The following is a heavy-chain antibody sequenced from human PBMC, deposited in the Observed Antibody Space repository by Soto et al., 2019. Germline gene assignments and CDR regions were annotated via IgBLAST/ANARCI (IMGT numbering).Heavy chain of an antibody. CDR2: FSLSGTT. D-gene: IGHD2-8*02. CDR3: ARGMTPPGAPAWYYFDS. V-gene: IGHV4-4*07. CDR1: GASITGSFF. Sequence: SETLSLTCTVSGASITGSFFWSWIRQPAGKGLEWIGRFSLSGTTNYNPSLRSRVTMSADVSKNQFSLRLTSVTAADTALRYCARGMTPPGAPAWYYFDSWGQGTLVTVSS. J-gene: IGHJ4*02.